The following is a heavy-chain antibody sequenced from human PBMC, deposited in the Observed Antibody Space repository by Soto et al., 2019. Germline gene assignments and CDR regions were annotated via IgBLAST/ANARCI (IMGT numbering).Heavy chain of an antibody. D-gene: IGHD6-19*01. CDR3: TSGILIAVAGTGYI. V-gene: IGHV3-73*01. CDR2: IRSKANSYAT. CDR1: GFTFSGSA. Sequence: GGSLRLSCAASGFTFSGSAMHRVRQASGKGLEWVGRIRSKANSYATAYAASVKGRFTISRDDSKNTAYLQMNSLKTEDTAVYYCTSGILIAVAGTGYIWGQGTLVTVSS. J-gene: IGHJ4*02.